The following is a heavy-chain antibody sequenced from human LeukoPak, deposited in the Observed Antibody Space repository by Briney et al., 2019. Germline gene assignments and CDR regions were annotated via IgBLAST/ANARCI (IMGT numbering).Heavy chain of an antibody. CDR1: GFTFRIYN. Sequence: GGSLRLSCAASGFTFRIYNMHWVRQAPGKGLEWVAVITYDGSEKYYAESVKGRFTISRDNSKDTLYLQMNSLRAEDTAVYYCASNSGYEKGYWGQGTLATVSS. J-gene: IGHJ4*02. CDR2: ITYDGSEK. V-gene: IGHV3-30*03. D-gene: IGHD5-12*01. CDR3: ASNSGYEKGY.